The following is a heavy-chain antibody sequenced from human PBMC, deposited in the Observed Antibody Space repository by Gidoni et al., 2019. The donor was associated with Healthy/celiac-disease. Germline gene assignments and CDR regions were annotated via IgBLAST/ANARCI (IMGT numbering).Heavy chain of an antibody. J-gene: IGHJ5*02. V-gene: IGHV6-1*01. CDR1: GDSVSSNSAA. D-gene: IGHD6-13*01. Sequence: QVQLQQSGPGLVKPSQTLSLTCPIPGDSVSSNSAAWHWIRQSPSRGLEWLGRTYYRSKWYNDYAVSVKSRIAINPDTSKNQFSLQLNSVTPEDTAVYYCARERLIAAAGNWFDPWGQGTLVTVSS. CDR2: TYYRSKWYN. CDR3: ARERLIAAAGNWFDP.